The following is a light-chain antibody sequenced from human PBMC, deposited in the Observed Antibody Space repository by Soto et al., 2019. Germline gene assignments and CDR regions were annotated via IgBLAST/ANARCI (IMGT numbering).Light chain of an antibody. CDR3: RQYVSYPVT. J-gene: IGKJ4*01. CDR2: KAS. CDR1: QSISNS. V-gene: IGKV1-5*03. Sequence: DIQMTQSPSTLSASVGDRVTITCRASQSISNSLAWYQQKAGKAPNLLIYKASSLESGVPSRFSGGGSGTEVTLTISSLQPADVAPYYCRQYVSYPVTFGGGTKLEMK.